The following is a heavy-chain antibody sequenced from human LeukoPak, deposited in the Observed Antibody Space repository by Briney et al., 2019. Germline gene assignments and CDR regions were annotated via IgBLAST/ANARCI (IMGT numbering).Heavy chain of an antibody. D-gene: IGHD3-22*01. Sequence: PGGSLRLSCAVSGNTLSNYGMSWVRQAPGKGLEWVAGIGGSGGRTNYADSVRGRFTISRDNPKNTLYLQMNSLRAEDTAVYFCAKRGVVIRVILVGFHKEAYYFDSWGQGALVIVSS. CDR2: IGGSGGRT. CDR3: AKRGVVIRVILVGFHKEAYYFDS. CDR1: GNTLSNYG. J-gene: IGHJ4*02. V-gene: IGHV3-23*01.